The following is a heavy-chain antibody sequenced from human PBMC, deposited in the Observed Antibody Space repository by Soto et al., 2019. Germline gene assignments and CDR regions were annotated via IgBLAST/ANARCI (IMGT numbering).Heavy chain of an antibody. J-gene: IGHJ6*01. V-gene: IGHV3-30-3*01. CDR2: VSFAGTNK. D-gene: IGHD1-26*01. CDR3: AREGSAVGYYGLDV. CDR1: GFTFSNYV. Sequence: QVQLVESGGGVVQPGRSLRLSCVASGFTFSNYVMHWVRRAPGKGLEWVAVVSFAGTNKYYPDSVQGRFTISRDNSRNTLSLEMHSLTAEDTAVYYCAREGSAVGYYGLDVWGQGTPVTVSP.